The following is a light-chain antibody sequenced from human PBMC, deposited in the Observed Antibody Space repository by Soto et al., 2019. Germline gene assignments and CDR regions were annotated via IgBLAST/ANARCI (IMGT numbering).Light chain of an antibody. CDR2: ETS. Sequence: ETVLTQSPGTLSLSPGARASLSCRATQSTFSNYLAWFQKKPGQAPRLLIYETSNRATSVPDRFSGSGSGTDFTLTISRLEPEDFAVYYCHQYGNSPWTLGQGTKVEI. J-gene: IGKJ1*01. CDR1: QSTFSNY. V-gene: IGKV3-20*01. CDR3: HQYGNSPWT.